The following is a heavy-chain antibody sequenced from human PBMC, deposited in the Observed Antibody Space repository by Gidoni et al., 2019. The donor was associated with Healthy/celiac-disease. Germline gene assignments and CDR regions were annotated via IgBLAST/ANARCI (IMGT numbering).Heavy chain of an antibody. D-gene: IGHD6-19*01. Sequence: EVQLLESGGGLVQPGGSLRLSSAASGFTFSSYAMSWVRQAPGKGLEWVTAISGSGGSTYYADSVKGRFTISRDNSKNTLYLQMNSLRAEDTAVYYCAKDRGSGWYFDISWMIQPKFDPWGQGTLVTVSS. CDR3: AKDRGSGWYFDISWMIQPKFDP. CDR2: ISGSGGST. V-gene: IGHV3-23*01. J-gene: IGHJ5*02. CDR1: GFTFSSYA.